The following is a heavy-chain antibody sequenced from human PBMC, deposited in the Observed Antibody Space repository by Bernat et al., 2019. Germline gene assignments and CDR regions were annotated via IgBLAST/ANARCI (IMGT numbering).Heavy chain of an antibody. CDR1: GFTFSSYG. J-gene: IGHJ4*02. CDR3: AKDSWQWLVPPWTFDY. Sequence: QVQLVESGGGVVRPGGSLRLSCAASGFTFSSYGMHWVRQAPGKGLEWVAFIRYDGSNKYYADSVKGRFTISRDNSKNTLYLQMNSLRAEDTAVYYCAKDSWQWLVPPWTFDYWGQGTLVTVSS. CDR2: IRYDGSNK. V-gene: IGHV3-30*02. D-gene: IGHD6-19*01.